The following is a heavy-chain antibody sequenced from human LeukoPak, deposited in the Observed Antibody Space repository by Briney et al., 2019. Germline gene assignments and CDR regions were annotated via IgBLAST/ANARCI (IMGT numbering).Heavy chain of an antibody. D-gene: IGHD3-22*01. Sequence: GGSLRLSCAASGFTFSSYAMSWVRQAPGKGLEWASAISGSGGSTYYADSVKGRFTISRDNSKNTLYLQMNSLRAEDTAVYYCAKDLVTAYGYYYDSSGYQVDYWGQGTLVTVSS. CDR2: ISGSGGST. V-gene: IGHV3-23*01. CDR1: GFTFSSYA. J-gene: IGHJ4*02. CDR3: AKDLVTAYGYYYDSSGYQVDY.